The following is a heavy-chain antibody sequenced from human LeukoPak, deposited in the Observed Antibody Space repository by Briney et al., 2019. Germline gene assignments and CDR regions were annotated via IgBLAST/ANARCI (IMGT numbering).Heavy chain of an antibody. V-gene: IGHV3-23*01. CDR2: ISASGGST. D-gene: IGHD3-16*01. CDR3: ATRRGGYFDY. J-gene: IGHJ4*02. CDR1: GFTFSSYG. Sequence: GGSLRLSCAASGFTFSSYGMHWVRQAPGKGLEWVSSISASGGSTYYADSVKGRFTISRDNSKNTLFLQMNSLRAEDTAVYYCATRRGGYFDYWGQGTLVTVSS.